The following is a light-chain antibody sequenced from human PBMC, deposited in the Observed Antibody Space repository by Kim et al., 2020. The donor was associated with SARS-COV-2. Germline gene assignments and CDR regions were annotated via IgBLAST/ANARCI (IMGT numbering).Light chain of an antibody. Sequence: SPGERATLSCRASQTSSSSDLAWDQQRPGQAPRLLIYGASNRATGIPERFSGSGSGTDFTLTISRLEAEDFAVYYCQQYDTSPKTFGQGTKVDIK. CDR2: GAS. J-gene: IGKJ1*01. CDR3: QQYDTSPKT. V-gene: IGKV3-20*01. CDR1: QTSSSSD.